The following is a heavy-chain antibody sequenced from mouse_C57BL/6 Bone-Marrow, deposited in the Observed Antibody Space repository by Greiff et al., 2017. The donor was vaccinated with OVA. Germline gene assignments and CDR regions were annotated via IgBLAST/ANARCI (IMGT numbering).Heavy chain of an antibody. D-gene: IGHD2-4*01. CDR3: ARCYDYDYFDY. Sequence: EVHLVESGPELVKPGASVKISCKASGYSFTGYYMNWVKQSPEKSLEWIGEINPSTGGTTYNQKFKAKATLTVDKSSSTAYMQLKSLTSEDSAVYYCARCYDYDYFDYWGQGTTLTVSS. CDR2: INPSTGGT. CDR1: GYSFTGYY. V-gene: IGHV1-42*01. J-gene: IGHJ2*01.